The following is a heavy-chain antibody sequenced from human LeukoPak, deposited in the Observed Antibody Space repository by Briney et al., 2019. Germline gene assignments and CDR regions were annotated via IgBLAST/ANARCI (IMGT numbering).Heavy chain of an antibody. V-gene: IGHV3-66*01. J-gene: IGHJ4*02. Sequence: GGSLRLSCAASGFTVSSNYMSWVRQAPGKGLEWVSVIYSGGSTYYADSVKGRFTISRDNSKNTLCLQMNSLRAEDTAVYYCARVEMATIVAPDYWGQGTLVTVSS. CDR3: ARVEMATIVAPDY. D-gene: IGHD2-21*01. CDR2: IYSGGST. CDR1: GFTVSSNY.